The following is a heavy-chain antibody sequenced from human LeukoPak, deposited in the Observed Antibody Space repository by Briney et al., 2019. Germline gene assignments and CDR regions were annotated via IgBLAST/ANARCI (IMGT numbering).Heavy chain of an antibody. V-gene: IGHV4-59*01. CDR2: IYYSGST. CDR1: GGSISSYY. CDR3: ARVPAVASLAPPDY. D-gene: IGHD6-19*01. Sequence: SETLSLTCTVSGGSISSYYWSWIRQPPGKGLEWIGYIYYSGSTNYNPSLKSRVTISVDTSKNQFSLKLSSVTAADTAVYYCARVPAVASLAPPDYWGQGTLVTVSS. J-gene: IGHJ4*02.